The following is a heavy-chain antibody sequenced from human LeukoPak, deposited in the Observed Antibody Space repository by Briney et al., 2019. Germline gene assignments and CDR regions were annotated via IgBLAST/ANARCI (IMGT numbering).Heavy chain of an antibody. CDR1: GGSISSYS. D-gene: IGHD3-10*01. Sequence: PSETLSLTCTFSGGSISSYSWSWVRQPPRRGLEWIGYIYFSGRTTYNPSFKTRLTMSLDTSKNQFSLKLNSVTAADTAVYYCAGDYGSGSYRFDYWGQGTLVTVSS. V-gene: IGHV4-59*12. CDR2: IYFSGRT. CDR3: AGDYGSGSYRFDY. J-gene: IGHJ4*02.